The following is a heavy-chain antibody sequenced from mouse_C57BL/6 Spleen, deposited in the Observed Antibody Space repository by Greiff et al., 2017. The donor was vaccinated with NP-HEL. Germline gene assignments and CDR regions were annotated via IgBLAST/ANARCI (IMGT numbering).Heavy chain of an antibody. V-gene: IGHV5-6*01. Sequence: EVMLVESGGDLVKPGGSLKLSCAASGFTFSNYGMSWVRQTPDKRLEWVATISSGGSYTYYPDSVKGRFTISRDNAKNTLYLQMSSLKSEDTAMYYCARHGTGTGTPFDYWGQGTTLTVSS. J-gene: IGHJ2*01. D-gene: IGHD4-1*01. CDR2: ISSGGSYT. CDR3: ARHGTGTGTPFDY. CDR1: GFTFSNYG.